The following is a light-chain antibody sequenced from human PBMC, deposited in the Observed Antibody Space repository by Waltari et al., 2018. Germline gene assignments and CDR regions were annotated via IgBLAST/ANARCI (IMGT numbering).Light chain of an antibody. CDR1: SSNIGAGYD. CDR2: GNN. J-gene: IGLJ3*02. Sequence: SVLTQPPSVSGAPGQRVTISCTGSSSNIGAGYDVHWYKQVPGTAPKLLIYGNNIRPAGVPDRFSGSKSGTSASLAITGLQPDDEADDYCQSHDPGLSGSKVFGGGTKLTVL. CDR3: QSHDPGLSGSKV. V-gene: IGLV1-40*01.